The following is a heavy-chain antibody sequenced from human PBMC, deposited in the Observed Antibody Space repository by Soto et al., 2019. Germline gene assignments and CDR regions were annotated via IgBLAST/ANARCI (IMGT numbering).Heavy chain of an antibody. CDR1: ELISGSDSG. D-gene: IGHD3-16*01. Sequence: QVQLVESGGGVVQPGRSLRLSCAGSELISGSDSGMHWVRQAPGKGLEWVAVISYEGGIRYYADAVKGRFTISRDNSKNMVYLQMDSLRAEDTAVYFCGRWWGTIGAFDSWGQGTLVTVSP. J-gene: IGHJ5*01. CDR3: GRWWGTIGAFDS. V-gene: IGHV3-33*01. CDR2: ISYEGGIR.